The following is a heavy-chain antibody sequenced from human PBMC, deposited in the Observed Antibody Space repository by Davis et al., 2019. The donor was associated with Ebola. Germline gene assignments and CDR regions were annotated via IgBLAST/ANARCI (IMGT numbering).Heavy chain of an antibody. Sequence: HTGGSLRLSCAASGFSFSNYWMHWVRQAPGKGLVWVSAINRDGSTTTYADSVKGRFTISRDNTKNTLYLQMNSLRAEDTALYYCAKDITMIGKYYFDNWGQGTLVTVSS. V-gene: IGHV3-74*03. D-gene: IGHD3-22*01. CDR1: GFSFSNYW. J-gene: IGHJ4*02. CDR3: AKDITMIGKYYFDN. CDR2: INRDGSTT.